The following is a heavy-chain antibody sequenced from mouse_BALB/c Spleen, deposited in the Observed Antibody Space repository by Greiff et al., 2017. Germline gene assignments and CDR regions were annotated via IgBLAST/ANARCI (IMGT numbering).Heavy chain of an antibody. D-gene: IGHD2-1*01. CDR1: GFTFSSFG. V-gene: IGHV5-17*02. Sequence: DVKLVESGGGLVQPGGSRKLSCAASGFTFSSFGMHWVRQAPEKGLEWVAYISSGSSTIYYADTVKGRFTISRDNPKNTLFLQLNSLRSEDTAMYYCPSGNYAWFAYWGQGTLVTVSA. CDR2: ISSGSSTI. CDR3: PSGNYAWFAY. J-gene: IGHJ3*01.